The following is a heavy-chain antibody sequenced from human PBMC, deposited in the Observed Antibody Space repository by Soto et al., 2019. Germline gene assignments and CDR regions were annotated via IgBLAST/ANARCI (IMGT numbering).Heavy chain of an antibody. Sequence: SETLSLTCAVHGGTLSPYYWGWIRQSPGKGLEWIGEVNHSGGTIYNPSLKSRVTISVDTSKNQFSLKLSSVTAADTAVYYCARRRRLGYCSSTSCYTTYYYYGMDVWGQGTTVTASS. V-gene: IGHV4-34*01. D-gene: IGHD2-2*02. CDR3: ARRRRLGYCSSTSCYTTYYYYGMDV. CDR1: GGTLSPYY. CDR2: VNHSGGT. J-gene: IGHJ6*02.